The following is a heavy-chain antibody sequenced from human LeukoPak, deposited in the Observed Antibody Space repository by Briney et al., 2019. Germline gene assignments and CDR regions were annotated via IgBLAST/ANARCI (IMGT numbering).Heavy chain of an antibody. D-gene: IGHD3-10*01. V-gene: IGHV1-69*13. Sequence: GASVKVSCKASGGTFSSYAISWVRQAPGQGLEWMGGIIPIFGTANYAQKFQGRVTITADESTSTAYMELRSLRSDDTAVYYCARVSSDSGSLNYWGQGTLVTVSS. CDR1: GGTFSSYA. CDR2: IIPIFGTA. J-gene: IGHJ4*02. CDR3: ARVSSDSGSLNY.